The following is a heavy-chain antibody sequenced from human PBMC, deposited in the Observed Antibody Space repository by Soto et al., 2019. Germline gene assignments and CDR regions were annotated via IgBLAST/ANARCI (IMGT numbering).Heavy chain of an antibody. CDR3: AKDMNIVVVVAATWGMDV. V-gene: IGHV3-9*01. CDR1: GFTFDDYA. J-gene: IGHJ6*02. Sequence: PGGSLRLSCAASGFTFDDYAMHWVRQAPGKGLEWVSGISWNSGSIGYADSVKGRFTISRDNSKNSLYLQMNSLRTEDTALYYCAKDMNIVVVVAATWGMDVWGQGTTVTVSS. CDR2: ISWNSGSI. D-gene: IGHD2-15*01.